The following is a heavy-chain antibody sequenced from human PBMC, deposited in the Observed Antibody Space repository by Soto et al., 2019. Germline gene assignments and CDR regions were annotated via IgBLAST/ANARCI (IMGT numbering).Heavy chain of an antibody. CDR1: GYTFTSYA. CDR2: INAGNGNT. D-gene: IGHD6-13*01. CDR3: ARVLGIAAAGTRIYYYYGMDV. Sequence: QVQLVQSGAEVKKPGASVKVSCKASGYTFTSYAMHWVRQAPGQRLEWMGWINAGNGNTKYSQKFQGRVTITRDTSASTAYMELSSVRSEDTAVYYCARVLGIAAAGTRIYYYYGMDVWGQGTTVTFSS. J-gene: IGHJ6*02. V-gene: IGHV1-3*01.